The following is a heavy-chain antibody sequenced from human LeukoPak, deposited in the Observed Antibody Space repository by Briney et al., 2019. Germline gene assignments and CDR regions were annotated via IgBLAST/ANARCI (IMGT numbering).Heavy chain of an antibody. CDR1: GFTFSSYG. CDR2: ISYDGSNK. D-gene: IGHD5-18*01. V-gene: IGHV3-30*18. CDR3: AKSGEGIQLWLLLDY. Sequence: GRSLRLSCAASGFTFSSYGMHWVRQAPGKGLEWVAVISYDGSNKYYADSVEGRFTISRDNSKNTLYLQMNSLRAEDTAVYYCAKSGEGIQLWLLLDYWGQGTLVTVSS. J-gene: IGHJ4*02.